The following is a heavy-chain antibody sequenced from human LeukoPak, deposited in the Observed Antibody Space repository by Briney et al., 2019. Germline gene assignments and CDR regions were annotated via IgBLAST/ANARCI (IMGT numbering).Heavy chain of an antibody. CDR2: INPSGGST. J-gene: IGHJ4*02. D-gene: IGHD4-17*01. CDR1: GYTFTGYY. CDR3: ASGDYGDYVFDY. Sequence: GASVKVSCKASGYTFTGYYMHWVRQAPGQGLEWMGIINPSGGSTSYAQKFQGRVTMTRDTSTSTVYMELRSLRSDDTAVYYCASGDYGDYVFDYWGQGTLVTVSS. V-gene: IGHV1-46*01.